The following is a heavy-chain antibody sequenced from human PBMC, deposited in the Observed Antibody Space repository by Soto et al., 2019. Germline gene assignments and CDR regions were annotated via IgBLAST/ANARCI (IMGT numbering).Heavy chain of an antibody. D-gene: IGHD2-2*01. V-gene: IGHV4-39*01. CDR3: AAFDSTTTPANWFDP. J-gene: IGHJ5*02. CDR2: IYYSGST. CDR1: GGSISSGGYY. Sequence: PSETLSLTCTVSGGSISSGGYYWSWIRQPPGKGLEWIGSIYYSGSTYYNPSLKSRVAISVDTSKNQFSLKLSFVTAADTAVYYCAAFDSTTTPANWFDPWGQGTLVTVSS.